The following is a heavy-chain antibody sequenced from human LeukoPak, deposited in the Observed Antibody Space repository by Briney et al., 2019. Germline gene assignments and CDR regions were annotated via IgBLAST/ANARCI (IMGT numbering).Heavy chain of an antibody. D-gene: IGHD3-22*01. V-gene: IGHV1-18*01. Sequence: GASVKVSCKASGYTFTSYGISWVRQAPGQGLEWMGWISAYNGNTNYAQKLQGRVTMTTDTSTSTAHMELRSLRSDDTAVYYRARVERDHYYDSSGYPYFDYWGQGTLVTVSS. CDR1: GYTFTSYG. CDR3: ARVERDHYYDSSGYPYFDY. CDR2: ISAYNGNT. J-gene: IGHJ4*02.